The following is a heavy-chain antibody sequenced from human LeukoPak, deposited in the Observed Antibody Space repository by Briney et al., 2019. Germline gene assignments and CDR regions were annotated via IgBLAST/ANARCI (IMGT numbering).Heavy chain of an antibody. CDR2: ISGSGSTI. CDR3: ARDYYDNSGRFDY. J-gene: IGHJ4*02. Sequence: PGGSLRLSCAASGFTFSSYEMNWVRQVPGKGLEWVSYISGSGSTIYYADSVKGRFTIPRDNAKNSLYLQMNSLRAEDTAVYYCARDYYDNSGRFDYWGQGTLVTVSS. V-gene: IGHV3-48*03. CDR1: GFTFSSYE. D-gene: IGHD3-22*01.